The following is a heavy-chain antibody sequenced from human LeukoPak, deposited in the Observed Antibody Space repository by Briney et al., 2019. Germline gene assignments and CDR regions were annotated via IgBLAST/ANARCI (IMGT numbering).Heavy chain of an antibody. CDR1: GYTFTAYY. CDR2: INPNSGDT. D-gene: IGHD5-24*01. V-gene: IGHV1-2*06. J-gene: IGHJ4*02. Sequence: ASVKVSCKASGYTFTAYYMHWVRQAPGQGLEWMGRINPNSGDTNYARKFQGRVTITRDTSISTAYMELSRLRSDDTAVYYCARDKGRDGYTAFDYWGQGTLVTVSS. CDR3: ARDKGRDGYTAFDY.